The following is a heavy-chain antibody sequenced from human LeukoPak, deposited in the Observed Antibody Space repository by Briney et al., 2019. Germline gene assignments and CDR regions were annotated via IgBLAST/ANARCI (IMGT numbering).Heavy chain of an antibody. CDR1: GFTFTSYA. CDR2: INAGNGNT. J-gene: IGHJ4*02. V-gene: IGHV1-3*01. D-gene: IGHD3-16*01. Sequence: PGGSLRLSCAASGFTFTSYAMHWVRQAPGQRLEWMGWINAGNGNTKYSQKFQGRVTITRDTSASTAYMELSSLRSEDTAVYYCARDRRGIDYWGQGTLVTVSS. CDR3: ARDRRGIDY.